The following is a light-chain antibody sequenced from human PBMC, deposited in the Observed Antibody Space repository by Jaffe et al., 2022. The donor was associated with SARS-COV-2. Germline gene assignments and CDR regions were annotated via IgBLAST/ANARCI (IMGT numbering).Light chain of an antibody. CDR1: QSVSTY. V-gene: IGKV3-20*01. Sequence: EVVLTQSPGTLSLSPGERATLSCRASQSVSTYLAWYQVKPDQPPRLLIYGASSRATDIPDRFSGSGSGTDFTLGISRLEPEDFAVYLCQQYHRSPTTFGQGTRLEIK. CDR2: GAS. CDR3: QQYHRSPTT. J-gene: IGKJ5*01.